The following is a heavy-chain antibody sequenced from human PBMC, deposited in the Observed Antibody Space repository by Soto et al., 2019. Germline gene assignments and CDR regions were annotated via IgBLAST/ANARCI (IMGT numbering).Heavy chain of an antibody. CDR3: ARDPSSITGTTCSEAFQH. J-gene: IGHJ1*01. D-gene: IGHD1-20*01. CDR2: IIPILGIT. V-gene: IGHV1-69*01. Sequence: QAQLMQSGAEVEKPGSSVKVSCKASGGTFSGYAISWLRQAPGQGLEWMGGIIPILGITNYAQKFQGRITITADESAVTVYLDLRSLRSEDTAVYYCARDPSSITGTTCSEAFQHCGQGTLVSVSS. CDR1: GGTFSGYA.